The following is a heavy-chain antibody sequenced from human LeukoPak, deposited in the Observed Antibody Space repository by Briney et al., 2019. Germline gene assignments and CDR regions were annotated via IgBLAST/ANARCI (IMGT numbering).Heavy chain of an antibody. Sequence: GGSLRLSCAASGFTFSSYAMHWVRQAPGKGLEWVAVISYDGSNKYYADSVKGRFTISRDNSKNTLYLQMNSLRAEDTAVYYCARTACSSTSCYVGFDYWGQGTLVTVSS. CDR2: ISYDGSNK. D-gene: IGHD2-2*01. V-gene: IGHV3-30*04. J-gene: IGHJ4*02. CDR1: GFTFSSYA. CDR3: ARTACSSTSCYVGFDY.